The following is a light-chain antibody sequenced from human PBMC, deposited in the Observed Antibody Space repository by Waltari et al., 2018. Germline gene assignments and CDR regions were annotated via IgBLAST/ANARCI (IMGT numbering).Light chain of an antibody. V-gene: IGLV1-40*01. Sequence: HSVRRQRPSVSGPPGRRVTIPCTGSSSNIGPRYKVHWYQQLPGTAPKLLIYDNNIRPSGVPDRFSGSKSGTSASLAITGLQAEDEADYYCQSYDSSLTGSRVFGGGTKLTVL. CDR3: QSYDSSLTGSRV. CDR1: SSNIGPRYK. J-gene: IGLJ2*01. CDR2: DNN.